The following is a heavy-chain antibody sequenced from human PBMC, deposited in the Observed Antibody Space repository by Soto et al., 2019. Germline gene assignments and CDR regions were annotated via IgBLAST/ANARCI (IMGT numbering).Heavy chain of an antibody. CDR3: ARDYGDCFDF. Sequence: SETLSLTCTVSGGSISSGGYYWSWIRQHPGKGLEWIGYIYYSGSTYYNPSLKSRLTISVDTSKNQFSLKLSSVTAADTAVYYCARDYGDCFDFWGQGTLVTVSS. CDR1: GGSISSGGYY. D-gene: IGHD4-17*01. J-gene: IGHJ4*02. V-gene: IGHV4-31*03. CDR2: IYYSGST.